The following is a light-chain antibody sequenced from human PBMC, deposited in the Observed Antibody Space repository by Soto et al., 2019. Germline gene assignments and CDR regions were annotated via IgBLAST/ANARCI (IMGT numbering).Light chain of an antibody. CDR3: SSYTSSSILPYV. J-gene: IGLJ1*01. CDR1: STDVGGYNY. CDR2: EVS. V-gene: IGLV2-14*01. Sequence: QSALTQPASVSGSPGQSITISCTGTSTDVGGYNYVSWYQQHPGEAPKLMIFEVSNRPSGVSNRFSGSKSGNTASLTISGLQAEDEADYYCSSYTSSSILPYVFGTGTQLTVL.